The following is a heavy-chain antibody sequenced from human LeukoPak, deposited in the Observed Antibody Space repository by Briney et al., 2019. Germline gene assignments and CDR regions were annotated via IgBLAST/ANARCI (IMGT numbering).Heavy chain of an antibody. Sequence: SETLSLTCTVSGGSISSYYWSWIRQPPGKGLEWIGYIYYSGSTNYNPSLKSRVTISVDTSKNQFPLKLSSVTAADTAVYYCARTSYNWNFRYYYYYMDVWGKGTTVTVSS. CDR2: IYYSGST. J-gene: IGHJ6*03. V-gene: IGHV4-59*08. CDR1: GGSISSYY. D-gene: IGHD1-1*01. CDR3: ARTSYNWNFRYYYYYMDV.